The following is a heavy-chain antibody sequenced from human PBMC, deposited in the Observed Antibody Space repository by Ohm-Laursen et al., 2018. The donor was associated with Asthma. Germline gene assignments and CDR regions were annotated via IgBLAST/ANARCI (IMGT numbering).Heavy chain of an antibody. Sequence: GSLRLSCTASGYSFSLYSIHWIRQAPGKGLQWLAFIKPDGSQTYYADSMEGRFSISRDNSKNSLYLQMSSLRGEDTAIYYCATLSWYASQYWGQGTLVTVSS. CDR1: GYSFSLYS. J-gene: IGHJ4*02. V-gene: IGHV3-7*01. CDR2: IKPDGSQT. CDR3: ATLSWYASQY. D-gene: IGHD2-2*01.